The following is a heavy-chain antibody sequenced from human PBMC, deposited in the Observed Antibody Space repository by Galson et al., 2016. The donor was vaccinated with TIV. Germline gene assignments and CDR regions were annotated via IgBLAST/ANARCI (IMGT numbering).Heavy chain of an antibody. V-gene: IGHV3-23*01. CDR1: TLKSSNYA. Sequence: SLRLSCAGSTLKSSNYAMSWVRQAPGKGLEWVSAISVSGGRTYYADSVKGRFTISRDNSKNTVYLQTNGLRAEDTAVYYCAKGGGYGDVYFDFWGQGTLVTVSS. CDR3: AKGGGYGDVYFDF. D-gene: IGHD4-17*01. CDR2: ISVSGGRT. J-gene: IGHJ4*02.